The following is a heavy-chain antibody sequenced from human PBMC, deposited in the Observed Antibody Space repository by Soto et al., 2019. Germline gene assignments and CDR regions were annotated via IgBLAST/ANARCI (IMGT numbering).Heavy chain of an antibody. CDR3: ARDRPHYGSGSYAVESLDY. CDR2: IYYSGST. Sequence: QVQLQESGPGLVKPSQTLSLTCTVSGGSISSGGYYWSWIRQHPGKGLEWIGYIYYSGSTYYNPVLNGRVPXSXDXXKNQFSLKVSSVNAADTAVYYCARDRPHYGSGSYAVESLDYWGQGTLVTVSS. J-gene: IGHJ4*02. D-gene: IGHD3-10*01. V-gene: IGHV4-31*03. CDR1: GGSISSGGYY.